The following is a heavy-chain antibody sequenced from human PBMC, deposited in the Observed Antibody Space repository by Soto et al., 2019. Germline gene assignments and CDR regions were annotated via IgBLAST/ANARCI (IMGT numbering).Heavy chain of an antibody. J-gene: IGHJ5*02. CDR2: INAHSGGT. V-gene: IGHV1-2*02. CDR3: ARPYYNFWSGSQFLQLGP. D-gene: IGHD3-3*01. CDR1: GFSFTGYY. Sequence: ASVKVSCKASGFSFTGYYIHWLRQAPGQGLEWMGWINAHSGGTEYAQKFQGRVTLTRDTSIATAYLTLTSLTSDDTALYYCARPYYNFWSGSQFLQLGPWGQGTLVTVSS.